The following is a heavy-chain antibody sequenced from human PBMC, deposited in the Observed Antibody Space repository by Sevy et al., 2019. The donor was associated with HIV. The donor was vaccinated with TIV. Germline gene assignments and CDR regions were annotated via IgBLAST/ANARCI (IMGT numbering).Heavy chain of an antibody. D-gene: IGHD6-19*01. V-gene: IGHV3-23*01. CDR2: ITDNGAKT. Sequence: GGSLRLSCAASGFDFSNAWMTWVRQAPGKGLEWVASITDNGAKTFYADSVKGRFTISRDNSQSTLFLHMNSLRGDDTAVYFCAKTEYTSGWFYWGQGTLVTVSS. CDR1: GFDFSNAW. CDR3: AKTEYTSGWFY. J-gene: IGHJ4*02.